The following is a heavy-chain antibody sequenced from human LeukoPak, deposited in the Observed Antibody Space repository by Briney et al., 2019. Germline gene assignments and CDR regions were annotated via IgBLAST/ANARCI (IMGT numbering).Heavy chain of an antibody. CDR3: ARHKRVAEEQQLNP. Sequence: SETLSLTCTVSGGSISSSSYYWGWIRQPPGKGLEWIGSIYYSGSTYYSPSHKSRVTISVDTSKNQFSLNLSSVTAADTAVYYCARHKRVAEEQQLNPWGQGTLVTVSS. V-gene: IGHV4-39*01. CDR2: IYYSGST. J-gene: IGHJ5*02. CDR1: GGSISSSSYY. D-gene: IGHD6-13*01.